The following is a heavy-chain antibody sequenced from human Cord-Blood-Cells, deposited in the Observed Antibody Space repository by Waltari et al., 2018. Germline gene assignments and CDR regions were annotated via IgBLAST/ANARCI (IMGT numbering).Heavy chain of an antibody. CDR2: FDPEDGET. CDR3: ATGHRPRWNYEPGYYYGMDV. CDR1: GYTLTELS. D-gene: IGHD1-7*01. V-gene: IGHV1-24*01. Sequence: QVQLVQSGAEVKKPGASVKVSCKVSGYTLTELSMHWVRQAPGRGREWMGGFDPEDGETIYAQKFQGRVTMTEDTSTDTAYMELSSLRSEDTAVYYCATGHRPRWNYEPGYYYGMDVWGQGTTVTVSS. J-gene: IGHJ6*02.